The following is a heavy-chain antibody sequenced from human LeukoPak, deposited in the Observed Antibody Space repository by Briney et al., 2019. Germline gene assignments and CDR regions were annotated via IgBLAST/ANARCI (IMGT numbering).Heavy chain of an antibody. CDR1: GGSISNSRYY. D-gene: IGHD3-22*01. CDR2: IYYSGST. CDR3: ARFDSSGYYYFDY. V-gene: IGHV4-31*03. Sequence: SETLSLTCTVSGGSISNSRYYWNWIRQHPGKGLEWIGFIYYSGSTYYNPSLKSRLTISVDTSKNQFSPKLRSVTAADTAVYYCARFDSSGYYYFDYWGQGTLVTVSS. J-gene: IGHJ4*02.